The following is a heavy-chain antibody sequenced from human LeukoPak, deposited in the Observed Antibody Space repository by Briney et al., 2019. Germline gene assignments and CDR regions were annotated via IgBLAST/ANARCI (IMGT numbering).Heavy chain of an antibody. J-gene: IGHJ4*02. CDR1: GFTFSSYS. D-gene: IGHD4-17*01. Sequence: PGGSLRLSCAASGFTFSSYSMNWVRQAPGKGLEWVSSISSSSSYIYYADSVKGRFTISRDNAKNSLYLQMNSLRAEDTAVYYCAKESRAYGYHYWGQGTLVTVSS. CDR3: AKESRAYGYHY. V-gene: IGHV3-21*04. CDR2: ISSSSSYI.